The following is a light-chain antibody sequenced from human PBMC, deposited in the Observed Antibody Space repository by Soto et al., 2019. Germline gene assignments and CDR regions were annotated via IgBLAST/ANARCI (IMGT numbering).Light chain of an antibody. V-gene: IGKV3-11*01. CDR1: QSVSSY. J-gene: IGKJ4*01. Sequence: EIVLTQSPATLSLSPGDRATLSCRASQSVSSYVAWYQQKPGQAPRLLIHDASNRAAGIPARFSGSGSGTDFTLTITSLEPEDFAVYYCQQRSNWPSTFGGGTKVEIK. CDR2: DAS. CDR3: QQRSNWPST.